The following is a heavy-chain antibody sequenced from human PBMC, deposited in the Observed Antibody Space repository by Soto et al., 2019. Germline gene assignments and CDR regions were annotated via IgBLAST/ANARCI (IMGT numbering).Heavy chain of an antibody. CDR3: ARIPIIAARLFDY. Sequence: SETLSLTCTVSGGSISSSSYYWGWIRQPPGKGLEWIGSIYYSGSTYYNPSLKSRVTISVDTSKNQFSLKLSSVTAADTAVYYFARIPIIAARLFDYWGQGTLVTVSS. D-gene: IGHD6-6*01. CDR1: GGSISSSSYY. J-gene: IGHJ4*02. CDR2: IYYSGST. V-gene: IGHV4-39*01.